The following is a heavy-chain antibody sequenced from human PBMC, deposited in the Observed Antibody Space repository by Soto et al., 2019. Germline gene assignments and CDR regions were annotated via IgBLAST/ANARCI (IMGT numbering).Heavy chain of an antibody. CDR2: IYWDDDK. Sequence: QITLKESGPTLVKPTQTLTLTCTFSGFSLSTSGVGVGWIRQPPGKALEWLALIYWDDDKRHSPSLKSRLTITKDHSKNQVVLTMTNMDPVDTATYYCAHRRRYSGYDEYYFDYWGQGTLVTVSS. V-gene: IGHV2-5*02. D-gene: IGHD5-12*01. J-gene: IGHJ4*02. CDR1: GFSLSTSGVG. CDR3: AHRRRYSGYDEYYFDY.